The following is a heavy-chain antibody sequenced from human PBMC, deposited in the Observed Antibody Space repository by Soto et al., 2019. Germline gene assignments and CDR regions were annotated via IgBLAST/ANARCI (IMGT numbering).Heavy chain of an antibody. J-gene: IGHJ6*03. CDR3: AKDLGGYYYYYYMDV. CDR1: GFTFRGYG. CDR2: ISSDGTNE. Sequence: QVQLVESGGGVVQPGRSLRLSCAASGFTFRGYGIHWVRQAPGKGLEWVAVISSDGTNEYYADSVKGRFTIPRDNSKNTLYLQMNSLRADDTAVYYCAKDLGGYYYYYYMDVWGKGNTVTVSS. V-gene: IGHV3-30*18.